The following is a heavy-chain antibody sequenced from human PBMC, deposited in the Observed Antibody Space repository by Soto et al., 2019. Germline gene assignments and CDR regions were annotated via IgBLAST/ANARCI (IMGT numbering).Heavy chain of an antibody. CDR1: GGSISSGDYY. J-gene: IGHJ3*02. V-gene: IGHV4-30-4*01. D-gene: IGHD1-1*01. CDR3: ARTTDAFDI. Sequence: SETLSLTCTVPGGSISSGDYYWSWIRQPPGKGLEWLGYIYYSGSTYYNPSLKSRPTISVDTSKNQFSLKVNSVTAADTAVYYCARTTDAFDIWGQGTMVTVSS. CDR2: IYYSGST.